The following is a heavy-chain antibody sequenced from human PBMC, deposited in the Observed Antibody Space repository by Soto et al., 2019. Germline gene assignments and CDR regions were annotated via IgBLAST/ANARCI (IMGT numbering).Heavy chain of an antibody. CDR2: ISDYNGNT. J-gene: IGHJ4*02. Sequence: ASVKVSCKASGYTFTSYGISWVRQAPGQGLEWMGWISDYNGNTNYAQKLQGRVTMTTDTSTSTDYKELRSMRSDDKDEYYCAKDGTMVRGLIITPFEYWRQVTLFTVSS. V-gene: IGHV1-18*01. D-gene: IGHD3-10*01. CDR3: AKDGTMVRGLIITPFEY. CDR1: GYTFTSYG.